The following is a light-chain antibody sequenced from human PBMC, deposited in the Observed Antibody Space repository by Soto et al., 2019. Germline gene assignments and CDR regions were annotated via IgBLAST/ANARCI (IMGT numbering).Light chain of an antibody. J-gene: IGKJ2*01. CDR2: GAS. Sequence: EIVLTQSPGTLSLSPGERATLSCRASQSVSSSYLAWYQQKPGQAPRLIIYGASDRATGIPDRFSGSGSGTDFTLTISRLEREDFAVYYCQQYGSSPYTFGQGTNLEIK. CDR1: QSVSSSY. CDR3: QQYGSSPYT. V-gene: IGKV3-20*01.